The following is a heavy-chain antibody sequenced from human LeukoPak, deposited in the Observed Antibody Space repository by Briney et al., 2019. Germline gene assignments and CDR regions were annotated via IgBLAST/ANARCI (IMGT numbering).Heavy chain of an antibody. V-gene: IGHV1-69*05. D-gene: IGHD4-23*01. CDR1: GGIFSRYA. J-gene: IGHJ5*02. CDR3: ARGTTTVENWFDP. Sequence: GASVTVSSKASGGIFSRYAISCVGQAPGQGLEGMGGIIPIFGTANYAQKFQGRVTITTDESTSTAYMELSSLRSEDTAVYYCARGTTTVENWFDPWGQGTLVTVSS. CDR2: IIPIFGTA.